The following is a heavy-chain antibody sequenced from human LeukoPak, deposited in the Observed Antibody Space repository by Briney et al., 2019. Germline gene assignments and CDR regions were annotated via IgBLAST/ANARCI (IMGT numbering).Heavy chain of an antibody. CDR1: GVSISSYY. V-gene: IGHV4-4*07. D-gene: IGHD3-22*01. CDR2: IYTSEST. CDR3: ARARGNYYDSSGYRFDY. Sequence: NTSETLSLTCTVWGVSISSYYGSWLRQPGGKGLEWVGRIYTSESTNYNPFLNSQVTISVDKSKTQFSLKLSYVTAADTAVYYCARARGNYYDSSGYRFDYWGQGTLVTVSS. J-gene: IGHJ4*02.